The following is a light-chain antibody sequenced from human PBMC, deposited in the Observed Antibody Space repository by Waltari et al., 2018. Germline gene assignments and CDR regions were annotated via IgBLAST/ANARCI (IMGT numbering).Light chain of an antibody. J-gene: IGKJ2*01. V-gene: IGKV2-30*01. CDR2: QVS. CDR1: QSLVFSNGNTY. CDR3: LQGTHWPKYT. Sequence: DVVLPQSPLSLPVTLGQPASISCRSRQSLVFSNGNTYLNWFQQRPGQSPRRLIYQVSNRDSGVPDRFSGSGSGTDFTLKISRVEAEDVGVYYCLQGTHWPKYTFGQGTKLEI.